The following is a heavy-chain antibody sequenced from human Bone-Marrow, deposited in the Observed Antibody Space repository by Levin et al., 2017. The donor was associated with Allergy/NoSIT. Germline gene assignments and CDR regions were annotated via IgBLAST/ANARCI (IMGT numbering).Heavy chain of an antibody. CDR2: IKSIPAGGTT. CDR3: SKLNTVNAFNM. Sequence: KHGESLKISCEDSGFTFSEVWMNWVRQAPGKGLEWVGRIKSIPAGGTTDYAAPVKGRFTISRDDSKNTLYLQMDSLKTEDTAVYYCSKLNTVNAFNMWGQGTMVTVSS. D-gene: IGHD4-11*01. J-gene: IGHJ3*02. V-gene: IGHV3-15*01. CDR1: GFTFSEVW.